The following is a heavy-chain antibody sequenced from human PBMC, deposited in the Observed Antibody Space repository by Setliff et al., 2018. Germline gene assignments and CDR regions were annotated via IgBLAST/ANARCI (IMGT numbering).Heavy chain of an antibody. CDR3: AKDRRNVLRFKWFDP. V-gene: IGHV3-48*01. CDR2: ISSSSSTI. CDR1: GFTFSSYS. D-gene: IGHD3-3*01. J-gene: IGHJ5*02. Sequence: PGGSLRLSCAASGFTFSSYSMNWVRQAPGKGLEWVSYISSSSSTIYYADSVKGRFTISRDNAKNSLYLQMNSLRAEDTAVYYCAKDRRNVLRFKWFDPWGQGTLVTVSS.